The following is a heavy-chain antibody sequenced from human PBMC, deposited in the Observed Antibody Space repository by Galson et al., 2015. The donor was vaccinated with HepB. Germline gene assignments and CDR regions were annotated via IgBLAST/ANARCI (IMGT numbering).Heavy chain of an antibody. J-gene: IGHJ6*02. D-gene: IGHD4-17*01. CDR1: GFTFSDYY. Sequence: SLRLSCAASGFTFSDYYMSWIRQAPGKGLEWVSYISSSGSTIYYADSVKGRFTISRDNAKNSLYLQMNSLRAEDTAVYYCARDFYGDRLGDAYGMDVWGQGAMVTVSS. CDR3: ARDFYGDRLGDAYGMDV. V-gene: IGHV3-11*01. CDR2: ISSSGSTI.